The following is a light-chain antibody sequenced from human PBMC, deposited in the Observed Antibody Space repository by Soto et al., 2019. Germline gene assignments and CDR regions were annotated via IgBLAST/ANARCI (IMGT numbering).Light chain of an antibody. J-gene: IGKJ1*01. Sequence: EIVLTQSPATLSLSPGARATLSCRASQSVSSYLAWYPQKPGQAPRLLIYDASNRATGIPARFSGSGSGTDFTPTISSLEPEDFAVYYCQQSSNWPPTFGQGTKGESK. CDR1: QSVSSY. CDR3: QQSSNWPPT. CDR2: DAS. V-gene: IGKV3-11*01.